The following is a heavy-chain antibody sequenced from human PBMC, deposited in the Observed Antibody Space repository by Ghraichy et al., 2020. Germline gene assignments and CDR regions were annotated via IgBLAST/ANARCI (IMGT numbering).Heavy chain of an antibody. CDR2: IKQDGSEK. CDR1: GFTFSSYW. V-gene: IGHV3-7*03. D-gene: IGHD6-13*01. CDR3: ARGIASAGTKY. Sequence: LSLTCAASGFTFSSYWMSWVRQALGKGLEWVANIKQDGSEKYYVDSVKGRFTISRDNAKNSLYLQMNSLRAEDTAVYYCARGIASAGTKYWGQGTLVTVSS. J-gene: IGHJ4*02.